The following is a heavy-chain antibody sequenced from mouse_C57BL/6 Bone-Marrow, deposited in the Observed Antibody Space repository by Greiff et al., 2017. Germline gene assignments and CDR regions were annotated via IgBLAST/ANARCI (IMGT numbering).Heavy chain of an antibody. V-gene: IGHV5-17*01. CDR2: ISSGSSTI. CDR3: ARPLGVYYYAMDY. Sequence: EVMLVASGGGLVKPGGSLKLSCAASGFTFSDYGMHWVRQAPEKGLEWVAYISSGSSTIYYADTVKGRFTISRDNAKNTLFLQMTSLRSEDTAMYYCARPLGVYYYAMDYWGQGTSVTVSS. J-gene: IGHJ4*01. CDR1: GFTFSDYG. D-gene: IGHD4-1*01.